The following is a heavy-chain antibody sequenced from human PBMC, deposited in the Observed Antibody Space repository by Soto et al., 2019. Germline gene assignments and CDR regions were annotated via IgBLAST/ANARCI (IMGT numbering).Heavy chain of an antibody. CDR1: GCTFTSYA. V-gene: IGHV1-3*01. CDR3: AREEAARTGSDY. CDR2: INAGNGNT. Sequence: ASVKVSCKASGCTFTSYAMHWVRQAPGQRLEWMGWINAGNGNTKYSQKFQGRVTITRDTSASTAYMELSSLRSEDTAVYYCAREEAARTGSDYWGQGTLVTVSS. J-gene: IGHJ4*02. D-gene: IGHD6-6*01.